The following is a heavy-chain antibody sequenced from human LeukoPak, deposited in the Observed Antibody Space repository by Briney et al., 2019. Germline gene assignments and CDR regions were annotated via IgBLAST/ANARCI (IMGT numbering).Heavy chain of an antibody. CDR3: AKDLVRAMTTVTTFDY. D-gene: IGHD4-17*01. CDR1: GFTFSSYG. CDR2: ISGNSGTT. V-gene: IGHV3-23*01. Sequence: GGTLRLSCAASGFTFSSYGMSWVRQAPGKGLEWVSGISGNSGTTYYADSVKGRFTISRDNSKNTLYLQMNSLRAEDTAVFYCAKDLVRAMTTVTTFDYWGQGTLVTVSS. J-gene: IGHJ4*02.